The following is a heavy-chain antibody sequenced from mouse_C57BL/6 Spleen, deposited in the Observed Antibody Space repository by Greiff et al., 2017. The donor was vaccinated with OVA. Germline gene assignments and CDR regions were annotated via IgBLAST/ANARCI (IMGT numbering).Heavy chain of an antibody. CDR2: IDPETGGT. V-gene: IGHV1-15*01. CDR3: TRRFITTVVAPYAMDY. J-gene: IGHJ4*01. D-gene: IGHD1-1*01. CDR1: GYTFTDYE. Sequence: VQLQQSGAELVRPGASVTLSCKASGYTFTDYEMHWVKQTPVHGLEWIGAIDPETGGTAYNQKFKGKAILTADKSSSTAYMELRSLTSEDSAVYYCTRRFITTVVAPYAMDYWGQGTSVTVSS.